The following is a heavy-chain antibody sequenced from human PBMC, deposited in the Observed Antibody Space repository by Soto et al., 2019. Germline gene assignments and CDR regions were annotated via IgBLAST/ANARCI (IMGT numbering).Heavy chain of an antibody. CDR2: INPSGGST. Sequence: ASVKVSCKASGYTFTSYYMHWVRQAPGRGLEWMGIINPSGGSTSYAQKFQGRVTMTRDTSTSTVYMELSSLRSEDTAVYYCARDYYGSGRLNAHNWFDPWGQGTLVTVSS. CDR1: GYTFTSYY. D-gene: IGHD3-10*01. CDR3: ARDYYGSGRLNAHNWFDP. V-gene: IGHV1-46*01. J-gene: IGHJ5*02.